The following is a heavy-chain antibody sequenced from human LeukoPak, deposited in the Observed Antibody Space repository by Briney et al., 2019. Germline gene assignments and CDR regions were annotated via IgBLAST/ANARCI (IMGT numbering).Heavy chain of an antibody. CDR2: VRQDGSET. CDR3: ARGGLYKYGGTSGDY. J-gene: IGHJ4*02. D-gene: IGHD3-10*01. CDR1: GFTFSTFW. Sequence: GGTLRLSCAASGFTFSTFWMSWVRQAPGKGLEWVANVRQDGSETYYVDSVKGRFFISRDNAENSLYLQMNSLRGDDTAVYFCARGGLYKYGGTSGDYWGQGTLVSVSS. V-gene: IGHV3-7*01.